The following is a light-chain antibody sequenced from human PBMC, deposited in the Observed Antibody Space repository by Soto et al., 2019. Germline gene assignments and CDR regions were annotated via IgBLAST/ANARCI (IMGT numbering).Light chain of an antibody. J-gene: IGLJ1*01. Sequence: QSVLTQPASVSGSPGQSITISCTGTSSDVGGYNYVSWYQQPPGKAPKLMIYDVSNRPSGVSNRFSGSKSGNTASLTISGLQAEDEADYYCSSYTSSSTSCVFGTGTKLTVL. V-gene: IGLV2-14*01. CDR1: SSDVGGYNY. CDR3: SSYTSSSTSCV. CDR2: DVS.